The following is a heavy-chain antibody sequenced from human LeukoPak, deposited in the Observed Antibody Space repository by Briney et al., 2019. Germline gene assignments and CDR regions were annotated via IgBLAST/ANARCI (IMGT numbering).Heavy chain of an antibody. J-gene: IGHJ5*02. CDR2: IYTSGST. Sequence: SETLSLTCTVSGRSISSYYWSWIRQPAGKGLECIGRIYTSGSTNYNPSLKSRVTMSVDTSKHQFSLKLSSVTAADTAVYYCARTIGLMVYAGMLDWFDPWGQGTLVTVSS. CDR3: ARTIGLMVYAGMLDWFDP. V-gene: IGHV4-4*07. CDR1: GRSISSYY. D-gene: IGHD2-8*01.